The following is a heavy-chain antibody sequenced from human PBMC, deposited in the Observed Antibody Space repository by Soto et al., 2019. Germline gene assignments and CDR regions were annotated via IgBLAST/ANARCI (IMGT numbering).Heavy chain of an antibody. D-gene: IGHD3-16*02. CDR3: ARISYDYVWGSYRLDRYYYYGMDV. J-gene: IGHJ6*02. CDR1: GGSISSYY. CDR2: VYYSGST. Sequence: PSETLSLTCTVSGGSISSYYWSWIRQPPGKGLEWIGYVYYSGSTNYNPSLKSRVTTSVDTSKNQFSLKLSSVTAADTAVYYCARISYDYVWGSYRLDRYYYYGMDVWGQGTTVTVSS. V-gene: IGHV4-59*01.